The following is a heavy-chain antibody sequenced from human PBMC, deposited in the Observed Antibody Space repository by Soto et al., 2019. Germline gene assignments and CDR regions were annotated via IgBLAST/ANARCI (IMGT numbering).Heavy chain of an antibody. CDR3: AKDRERDAWYEDY. CDR2: ISGSDGST. Sequence: DVQLLESGGGLVQPGGSLRLSCVASGFSFSTYAMSWVRQPPGQGLEWVSVISGSDGSTYYADSVKGRFTISRDNSKNTLYLQMNSLRAEDTAVYYCAKDRERDAWYEDYWGQGTLVTVSS. CDR1: GFSFSTYA. D-gene: IGHD6-13*01. V-gene: IGHV3-23*01. J-gene: IGHJ4*02.